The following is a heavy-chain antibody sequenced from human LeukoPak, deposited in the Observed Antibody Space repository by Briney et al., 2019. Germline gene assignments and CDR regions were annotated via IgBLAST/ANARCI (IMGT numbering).Heavy chain of an antibody. CDR3: AREEFYLDYYDSSYGY. J-gene: IGHJ4*02. CDR1: GYTFTGYY. Sequence: ASVKVSCKASGYTFTGYYMHWVRQAPGQGLEWMGWINPNSGGTNYAQKFQGRVTMTRDTSISTAYMELSRLRSDDTAVYYCAREEFYLDYYDSSYGYWGQGILVTVSS. CDR2: INPNSGGT. V-gene: IGHV1-2*02. D-gene: IGHD3-22*01.